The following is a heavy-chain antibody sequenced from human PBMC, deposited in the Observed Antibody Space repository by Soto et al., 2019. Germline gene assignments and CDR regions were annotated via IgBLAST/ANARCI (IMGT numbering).Heavy chain of an antibody. Sequence: QVQLVESGGGVVQPGRSLRLSCTASGFTFNTFALHWVRQAPGKGLEWVAVIWYDGSNKYYADSVKGRFTISRDNSKNTLYLQMNSLRAEDTAVYYCARSMFYCSGGSCYSSWFDPWGQGTLVTVSS. V-gene: IGHV3-33*01. J-gene: IGHJ5*02. CDR2: IWYDGSNK. CDR1: GFTFNTFA. CDR3: ARSMFYCSGGSCYSSWFDP. D-gene: IGHD2-15*01.